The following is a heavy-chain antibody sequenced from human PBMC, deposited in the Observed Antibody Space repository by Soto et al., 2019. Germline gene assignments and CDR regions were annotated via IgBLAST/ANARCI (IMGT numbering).Heavy chain of an antibody. V-gene: IGHV3-23*01. Sequence: PGGSLRLSCAASGFPFSSYAITWVRQAPGKGLEWVSTISGSGVSTYYADSVKGRFTVSRDNSKNTLYLQMNSLRAEDTAVYYCAKEVLSTARIDYWGQGTLVTVSS. D-gene: IGHD6-6*01. J-gene: IGHJ4*02. CDR1: GFPFSSYA. CDR3: AKEVLSTARIDY. CDR2: ISGSGVST.